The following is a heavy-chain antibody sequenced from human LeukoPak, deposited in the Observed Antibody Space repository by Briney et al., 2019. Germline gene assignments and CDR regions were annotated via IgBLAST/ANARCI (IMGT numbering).Heavy chain of an antibody. D-gene: IGHD3-3*01. CDR1: GFSFSNYG. Sequence: PGRSLRLSCAASGFSFSNYGMHWVRQAPGKGLEWVALIRYGGSNTYYADPVKGRFTISRDNSKNTLYLQMNSLRIEDTAVYYCAKERATIFGLVTGIDDWGQGTLVTVSS. J-gene: IGHJ4*02. CDR3: AKERATIFGLVTGIDD. CDR2: IRYGGSNT. V-gene: IGHV3-30*02.